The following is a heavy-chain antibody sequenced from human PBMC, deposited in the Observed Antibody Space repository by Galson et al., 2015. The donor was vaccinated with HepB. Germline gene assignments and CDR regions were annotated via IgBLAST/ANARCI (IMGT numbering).Heavy chain of an antibody. CDR1: GFTFSSYS. V-gene: IGHV3-21*01. CDR3: ARDDYGDSGGWFDP. Sequence: SLRLSCAASGFTFSSYSMSWVRQAPGKGLEWVSSISSSSSYIYYADSVKGRFTISRDNAKSSLYLQMNSLRAEDTAVYYCARDDYGDSGGWFDPWGQGTLVTVSS. J-gene: IGHJ5*02. D-gene: IGHD4-17*01. CDR2: ISSSSSYI.